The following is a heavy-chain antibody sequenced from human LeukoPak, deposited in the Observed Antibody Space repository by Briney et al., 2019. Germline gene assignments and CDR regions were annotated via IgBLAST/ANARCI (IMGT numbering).Heavy chain of an antibody. Sequence: GEPLKISCKGSGYSFTSYWIGWVRQMPGKGLEWMGIIYPGDSDTRYSPSFQGQVTISADKSISTAYLQWSSLKASDTAMYYCARPPSEYGDLGDYWGQGTLVTVSS. D-gene: IGHD4-17*01. V-gene: IGHV5-51*01. CDR1: GYSFTSYW. J-gene: IGHJ4*02. CDR2: IYPGDSDT. CDR3: ARPPSEYGDLGDY.